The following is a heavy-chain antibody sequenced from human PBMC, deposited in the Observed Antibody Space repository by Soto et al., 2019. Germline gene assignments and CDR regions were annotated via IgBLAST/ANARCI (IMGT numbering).Heavy chain of an antibody. CDR2: ISYDGSNK. CDR1: GFTFSSYG. CDR3: AKENIVATIDLFDY. J-gene: IGHJ4*02. D-gene: IGHD5-12*01. V-gene: IGHV3-30*18. Sequence: GGALRLSCVAPGFTFSSYGMHWVRPAPGKGLEWVAVISYDGSNKYYADSVKGRFTISRDNSKNTLYLQMNSLRAEDTAVYYCAKENIVATIDLFDYWGQGTLVTVSS.